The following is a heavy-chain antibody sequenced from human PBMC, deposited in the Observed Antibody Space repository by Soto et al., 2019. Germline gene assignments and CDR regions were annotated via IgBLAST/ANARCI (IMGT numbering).Heavy chain of an antibody. CDR2: ISAYNGHT. V-gene: IGHV1-18*04. Sequence: ASVKVSCKASGYTFTNYGISWVRQAPGQGLEWMGWISAYNGHTNYAQKFQGRVIMTTDTFTSTAYMELRSLRSDDTAVYYCERATHSSYSYGQGIDYWGQGTLVTVSS. CDR3: ERATHSSYSYGQGIDY. D-gene: IGHD5-18*01. CDR1: GYTFTNYG. J-gene: IGHJ4*02.